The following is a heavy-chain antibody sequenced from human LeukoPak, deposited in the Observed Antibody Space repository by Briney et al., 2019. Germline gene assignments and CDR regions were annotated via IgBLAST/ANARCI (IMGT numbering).Heavy chain of an antibody. CDR3: AKDDRRYCSGGSCYDLGY. CDR1: GFTFSSYG. J-gene: IGHJ4*02. V-gene: IGHV3-30*18. D-gene: IGHD2-15*01. Sequence: PGGSLRLSCGASGFTFSSYGMHWVRQAPGKGLEWVAVISYDGSNKYYADSVKGRFTISRDNSKNALYLQMNSLRAEDTAVYYCAKDDRRYCSGGSCYDLGYWGQGTLVTVSS. CDR2: ISYDGSNK.